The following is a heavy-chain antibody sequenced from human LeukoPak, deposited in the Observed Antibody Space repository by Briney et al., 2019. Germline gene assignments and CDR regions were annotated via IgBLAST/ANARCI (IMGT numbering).Heavy chain of an antibody. CDR1: GGSISSYY. CDR3: ARHVSTFGVVIYYFDY. V-gene: IGHV4-59*01. J-gene: IGHJ4*02. Sequence: SETLSLTCTVSGGSISSYYWSWIRQPPGKGLEWIGYIYYSGSTNYNPSLKSRVTISVDTSKNQFSLKLSSATAADTAVYYCARHVSTFGVVIYYFDYWGQGTLVTVSS. D-gene: IGHD3-3*01. CDR2: IYYSGST.